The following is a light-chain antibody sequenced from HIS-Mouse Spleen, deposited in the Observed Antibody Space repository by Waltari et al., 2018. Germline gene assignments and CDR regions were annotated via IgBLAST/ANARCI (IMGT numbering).Light chain of an antibody. CDR3: CSYAGSYTFEVV. Sequence: QSALTQPRSVSGSPGRSVTISCTGTSSDDGGYNYFSWYQQHPGKAPKLMIYDFSKRPSGVPDRFSVSKSGNTASLTISGLQAEDEADYYCCSYAGSYTFEVVFGGGTKLTVL. J-gene: IGLJ2*01. CDR2: DFS. V-gene: IGLV2-11*01. CDR1: SSDDGGYNY.